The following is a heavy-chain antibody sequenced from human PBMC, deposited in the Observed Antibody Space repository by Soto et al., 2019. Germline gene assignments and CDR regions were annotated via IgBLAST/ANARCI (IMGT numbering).Heavy chain of an antibody. CDR3: ARLYYYESGGSYGAY. CDR1: GYSFAIYW. J-gene: IGHJ4*02. V-gene: IGHV5-51*01. CDR2: IYPGDSDT. Sequence: GASLKISCKGSGYSFAIYWIGWVRQMPGKGLECMGIIYPGDSDTRYSPSLQGQVTISADKSISTAYLHWSSLKASDTAMYYCARLYYYESGGSYGAYWGQGTLVTVSS. D-gene: IGHD3-22*01.